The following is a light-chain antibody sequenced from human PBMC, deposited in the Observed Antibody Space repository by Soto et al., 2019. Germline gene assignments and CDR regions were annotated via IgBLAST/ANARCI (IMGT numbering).Light chain of an antibody. CDR1: QGISSY. Sequence: DIQMTPSPSSVSASVGDRVTITCRSSQGISSYLAWYQQKPGKAPKLLIYTASTLQSGVAARFSGRCSGTDFTLTISRLQPEDFATYFCQQANSFFPLTFRGGPEVEIK. CDR3: QQANSFFPLT. J-gene: IGKJ4*01. V-gene: IGKV1D-12*01. CDR2: TAS.